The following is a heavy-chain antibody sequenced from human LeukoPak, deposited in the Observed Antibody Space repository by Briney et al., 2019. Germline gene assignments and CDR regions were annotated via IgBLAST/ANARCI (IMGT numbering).Heavy chain of an antibody. V-gene: IGHV3-21*01. J-gene: IGHJ3*02. D-gene: IGHD3-22*01. CDR3: ARDSLYYDSSADAFDI. CDR1: GFTFSSYS. CDR2: ISSSSSYI. Sequence: NPGGSLRLSCAASGFTFSSYSMKWVRQAPGKGLEWVSSISSSSSYIYYADSVKGRFTISRDNAKNSLYLQMNSLRAEDTAVYYCARDSLYYDSSADAFDIWGQGTMVTVSS.